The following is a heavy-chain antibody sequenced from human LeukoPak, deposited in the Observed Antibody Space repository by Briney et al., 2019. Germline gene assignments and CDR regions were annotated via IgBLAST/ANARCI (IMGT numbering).Heavy chain of an antibody. CDR3: ARGKLRIAARGGNWFDP. CDR1: GGSFSGYY. J-gene: IGHJ5*02. V-gene: IGHV4-34*01. D-gene: IGHD6-6*01. CDR2: INHSGST. Sequence: PSETLSLTCAVYGGSFSGYYWSWIRQPPGKGLEWIGEINHSGSTNYNPSLKSRVTISVDTSKNQFSLKLSSVTAADTAVYYCARGKLRIAARGGNWFDPWGQGTLVTVSS.